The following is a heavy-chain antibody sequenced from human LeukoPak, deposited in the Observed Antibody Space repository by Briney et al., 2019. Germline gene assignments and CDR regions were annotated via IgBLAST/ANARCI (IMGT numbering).Heavy chain of an antibody. CDR1: GFTFSSYG. J-gene: IGHJ4*02. Sequence: PGGSLRLSCAASGFTFSSYGMHWVRQAPGKGLEWVAFIRYDGSNKYYADSVKGRFTISRDNSKNTLYLQMNSLRAEDTAVYYCAKDQGDIVVVPADYRGQGTLVTVSS. CDR2: IRYDGSNK. CDR3: AKDQGDIVVVPADY. V-gene: IGHV3-30*02. D-gene: IGHD2-2*01.